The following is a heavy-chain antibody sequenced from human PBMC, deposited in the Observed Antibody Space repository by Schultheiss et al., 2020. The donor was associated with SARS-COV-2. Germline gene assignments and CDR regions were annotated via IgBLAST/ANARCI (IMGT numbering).Heavy chain of an antibody. CDR2: INPNSGGT. V-gene: IGHV1-2*02. D-gene: IGHD5-18*01. J-gene: IGHJ4*02. CDR1: GGTFSSYA. Sequence: ASVKVSCKASGGTFSSYAISWVRQAPGQGLEWMGWINPNSGGTNYAQKFQGRVTMTRDTSISTAYMELSRLRSDDTAVYYCAVRGLQSYGYSDLDYWGQGTLVTVSS. CDR3: AVRGLQSYGYSDLDY.